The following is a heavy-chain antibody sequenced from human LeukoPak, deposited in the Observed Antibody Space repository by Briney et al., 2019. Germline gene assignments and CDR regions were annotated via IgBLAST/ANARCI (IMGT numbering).Heavy chain of an antibody. Sequence: GGSLRLSCAASGFAASGFTFSTFGMHWVRQAPGKGLEWVSAISGSGGSTYYADSVKGRFTISRDNSKNTLYLQMNSLRAEDTAVYYCAKDAPSILRYFDWHHNLFDYWGQGTLVTVSS. V-gene: IGHV3-23*01. D-gene: IGHD3-9*01. CDR2: ISGSGGST. CDR1: GFAASGFTFSTFG. J-gene: IGHJ4*02. CDR3: AKDAPSILRYFDWHHNLFDY.